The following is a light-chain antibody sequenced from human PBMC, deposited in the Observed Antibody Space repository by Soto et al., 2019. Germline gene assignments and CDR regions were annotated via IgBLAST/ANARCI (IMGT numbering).Light chain of an antibody. CDR3: QHRVNWPT. J-gene: IGKJ4*01. CDR1: QSVSNY. CDR2: DVS. Sequence: EIVLTQSPATLSLSPGERATLSCRASQSVSNYLGWYHQKPGQAPTLLISDVSKRATGIPARFSGSGSGTDFTLTISSLEPEDFAVYFCQHRVNWPTFGGGTKVEI. V-gene: IGKV3-11*01.